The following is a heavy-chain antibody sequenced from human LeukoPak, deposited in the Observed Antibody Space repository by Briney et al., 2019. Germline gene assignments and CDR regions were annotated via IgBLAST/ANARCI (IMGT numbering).Heavy chain of an antibody. V-gene: IGHV3-23*01. CDR2: ISGSGGST. CDR3: AKHSSSWYLSWFDP. J-gene: IGHJ5*02. CDR1: GFTFSSYS. Sequence: GGSLRLSCAASGFTFSSYSMNWVRQAPGKGLEWVSAISGSGGSTYYADSVKGRFTISRDNSKNTLYLQMNSLRAEDTAVYYCAKHSSSWYLSWFDPWGQGTLVTVSS. D-gene: IGHD6-13*01.